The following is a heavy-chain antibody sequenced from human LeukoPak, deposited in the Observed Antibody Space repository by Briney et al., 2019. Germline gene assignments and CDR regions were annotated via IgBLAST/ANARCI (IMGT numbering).Heavy chain of an antibody. Sequence: GRSLRLSCAASGFTFSSYAMHWVRQAPGKGLEWVAVISYDGSNKYYADSVKGRFTISRDNSKNTLYLQMNSLRAEDTAVYYCARDLYEYYYGSGSFGVDYWGQGTLVTVSS. CDR3: ARDLYEYYYGSGSFGVDY. CDR1: GFTFSSYA. D-gene: IGHD3-10*01. CDR2: ISYDGSNK. V-gene: IGHV3-30-3*01. J-gene: IGHJ4*02.